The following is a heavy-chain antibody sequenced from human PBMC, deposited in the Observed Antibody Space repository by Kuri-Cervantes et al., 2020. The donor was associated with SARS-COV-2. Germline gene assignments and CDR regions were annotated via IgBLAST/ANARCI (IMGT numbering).Heavy chain of an antibody. D-gene: IGHD2-2*01. Sequence: ASVKVSCKASGGTFSSYTISWVRQAPGQRLEWMGWINAGNGDTRYSQKFRGRVTITRDTSASTAYMGLSGLRSEDTALYYCARDLPYCSRASCSRFDYWGQGTLVTVSS. J-gene: IGHJ4*02. CDR3: ARDLPYCSRASCSRFDY. CDR1: GGTFSSYT. V-gene: IGHV1-3*01. CDR2: INAGNGDT.